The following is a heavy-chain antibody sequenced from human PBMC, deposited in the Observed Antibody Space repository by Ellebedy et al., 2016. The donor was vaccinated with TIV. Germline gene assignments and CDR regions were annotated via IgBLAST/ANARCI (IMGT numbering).Heavy chain of an antibody. CDR3: ARAWTMDY. J-gene: IGHJ4*02. D-gene: IGHD2-2*03. CDR1: GFTFSSYW. V-gene: IGHV3-48*02. Sequence: GESLKISCAASGFTFSSYWMSWVRQAPGKGLEWFSFINSGSNKIKYADSVKGRFTISRDDAKNSLYLQMSSLRDEDTAVYYCARAWTMDYWGQGTLVTVSS. CDR2: INSGSNKI.